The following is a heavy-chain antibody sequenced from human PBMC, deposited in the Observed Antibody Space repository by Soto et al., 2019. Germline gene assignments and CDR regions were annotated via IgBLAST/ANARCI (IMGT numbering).Heavy chain of an antibody. CDR3: STAENYYDSSSFDY. CDR2: IKSKTDGGTT. Sequence: GGSLRLSCVASGFTFNNAWMNWVRQAPGKGLEWVGRIKSKTDGGTTDYAALVKGRFTISRDDSKTTLYLQMNGLKTEDTAVYYCSTAENYYDSSSFDYWAQGTLVTVSS. CDR1: GFTFNNAW. V-gene: IGHV3-15*01. J-gene: IGHJ4*02. D-gene: IGHD3-22*01.